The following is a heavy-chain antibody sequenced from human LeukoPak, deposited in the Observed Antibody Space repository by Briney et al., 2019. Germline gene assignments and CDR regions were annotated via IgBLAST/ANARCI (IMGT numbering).Heavy chain of an antibody. V-gene: IGHV4-39*07. CDR3: ARTLLPITGTRAQEYYFDY. CDR2: IYHSGST. J-gene: IGHJ4*02. D-gene: IGHD1-7*01. CDR1: GGSISSSSYY. Sequence: PSETLSLTCTVSGGSISSSSYYWGWIRQPPGKGLEWIGSIYHSGSTYYNPSLKSRVTISVDTSKNQFSLKLSSVTAADTAVYYCARTLLPITGTRAQEYYFDYWGQGTLVTVSS.